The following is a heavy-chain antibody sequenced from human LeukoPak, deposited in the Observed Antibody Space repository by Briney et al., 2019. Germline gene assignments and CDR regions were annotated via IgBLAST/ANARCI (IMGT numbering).Heavy chain of an antibody. J-gene: IGHJ4*02. Sequence: PSETLSLTCAVSGGSISSSNWWSWVRQPPGKGLEWIGEIYHSGSTNYNPSLKSRVTISVDKSKNQFSLKLSSVTAADTAVYYCAGEYSGSSPPSDYWGQGTLVTVSS. CDR2: IYHSGST. CDR3: AGEYSGSSPPSDY. V-gene: IGHV4-4*02. CDR1: GGSISSSNW. D-gene: IGHD1-26*01.